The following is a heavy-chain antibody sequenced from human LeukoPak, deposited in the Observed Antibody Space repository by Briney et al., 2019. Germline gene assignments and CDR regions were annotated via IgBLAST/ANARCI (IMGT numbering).Heavy chain of an antibody. CDR3: ARSLGVVRVTTIDP. CDR1: GGSISSYY. CDR2: IYTSGST. J-gene: IGHJ5*02. Sequence: SETLSLTCTVSGGSISSYYWSWIRQPAGKGLEWIGRIYTSGSTNYNPSLKSRVTISVDTSKNQFSLKLSSVTAADTAVYYCARSLGVVRVTTIDPWGQGTLVTVSS. V-gene: IGHV4-4*07. D-gene: IGHD4-17*01.